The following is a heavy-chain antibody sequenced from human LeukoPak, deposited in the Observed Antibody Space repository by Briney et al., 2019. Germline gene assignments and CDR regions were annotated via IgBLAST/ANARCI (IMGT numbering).Heavy chain of an antibody. J-gene: IGHJ3*02. V-gene: IGHV1-18*01. CDR3: ARDSLRDRGPFDM. CDR2: ISAYNGNT. CDR1: GYTFTSYG. D-gene: IGHD1-14*01. Sequence: ASVKVSCKASGYTFTSYGISWVRQAPGQGLEWMGWISAYNGNTKYAQKLQGRVTMTRDTSTSTVYMELSSLRSEDTAVYYCARDSLRDRGPFDMWGQGTMVTVSA.